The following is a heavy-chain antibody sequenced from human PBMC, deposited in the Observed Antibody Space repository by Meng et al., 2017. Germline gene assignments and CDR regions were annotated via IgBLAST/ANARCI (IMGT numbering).Heavy chain of an antibody. CDR3: ARSTLRGYSYGYFDY. CDR2: IYYSGST. J-gene: IGHJ4*02. Sequence: SETLSLTCTVSGGSISSYYWSWIRQPPGKGLEWIGYIYYSGSTNYNPSLKSRVTISVDTSKNQFSLKLSSVTAADTAVYYCARSTLRGYSYGYFDYWGQGKLVTVYS. CDR1: GGSISSYY. D-gene: IGHD5-18*01. V-gene: IGHV4-59*01.